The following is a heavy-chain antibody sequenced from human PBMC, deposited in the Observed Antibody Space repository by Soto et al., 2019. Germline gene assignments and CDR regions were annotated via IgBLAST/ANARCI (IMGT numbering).Heavy chain of an antibody. Sequence: QVQLVQSAAEVKKSGASVKVSCKASGFTFRTYGIIWVRQAPGQGLEWMGWISAYNGNTNYAQKFQDRFTMTTDTSTSTAYMELTSLRSDDTAVYYCARGKGGYSAYDSDFDFWGQGTLVTVSS. CDR3: ARGKGGYSAYDSDFDF. CDR2: ISAYNGNT. D-gene: IGHD5-12*01. V-gene: IGHV1-18*01. J-gene: IGHJ4*02. CDR1: GFTFRTYG.